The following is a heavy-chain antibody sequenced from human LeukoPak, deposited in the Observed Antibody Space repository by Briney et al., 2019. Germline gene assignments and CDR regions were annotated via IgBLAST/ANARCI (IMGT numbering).Heavy chain of an antibody. V-gene: IGHV4-61*01. CDR3: ARRRPNYGDYDY. J-gene: IGHJ4*02. CDR2: IYYSGTT. Sequence: SETLSLTCTVSGGPVTSGSYYWSWIRQPPGKGLESIGYIYYSGTTNYNPSLKSRVTISVDTSKNQFSLRLSSVTAADTAVYYCARRRPNYGDYDYWGQGTLVTVSS. D-gene: IGHD4-17*01. CDR1: GGPVTSGSYY.